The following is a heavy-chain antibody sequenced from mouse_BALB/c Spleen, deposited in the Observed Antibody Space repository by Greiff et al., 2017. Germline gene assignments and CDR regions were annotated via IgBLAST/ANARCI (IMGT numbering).Heavy chain of an antibody. D-gene: IGHD1-2*01. CDR2: ISNLAYSI. CDR3: ARSTAPYAMDY. Sequence: EVKLEESGGGLVQPGGSRKLSCAASGFTFSDYGMAWVRQAPGKGPEWVAFISNLAYSIYYADTVTGRFTISRENAKNTLYLEMSSLRSEDTAMYYCARSTAPYAMDYWGQGTSVTVSS. J-gene: IGHJ4*01. CDR1: GFTFSDYG. V-gene: IGHV5-15*02.